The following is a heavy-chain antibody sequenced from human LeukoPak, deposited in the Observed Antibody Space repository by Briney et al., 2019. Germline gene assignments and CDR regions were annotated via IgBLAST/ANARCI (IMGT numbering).Heavy chain of an antibody. CDR2: IYYSGST. V-gene: IGHV4-59*01. J-gene: IGHJ3*02. CDR3: ARQIVVVPAAIGPDAFDI. D-gene: IGHD2-2*01. CDR1: GDSISSYY. Sequence: PSETLSLTCTVSGDSISSYYWSWIRQPPGKGLEWIGYIYYSGSTNYNPSLKSRVTISVDTSKNQFSLKLSSVTAADTAVYYCARQIVVVPAAIGPDAFDIWGQGTMVTVSS.